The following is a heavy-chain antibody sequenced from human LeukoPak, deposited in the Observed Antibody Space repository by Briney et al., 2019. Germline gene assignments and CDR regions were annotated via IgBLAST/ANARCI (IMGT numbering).Heavy chain of an antibody. CDR3: ARATGSYYGYFDY. CDR1: GFTFSSSS. D-gene: IGHD1-26*01. CDR2: ISSSSSTI. V-gene: IGHV3-48*04. Sequence: GGSLRLSFGSSGFTFSSSSMNWVRQAPGKGLEGVSYISSSSSTIYYADSVKGRFTISRDNAKNSLYLQMNSLGAEDTAVYYCARATGSYYGYFDYWGQGTLVTVSS. J-gene: IGHJ4*02.